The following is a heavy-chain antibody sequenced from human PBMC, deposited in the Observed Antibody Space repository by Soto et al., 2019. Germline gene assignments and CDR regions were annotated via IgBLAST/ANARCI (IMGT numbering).Heavy chain of an antibody. CDR3: TRDLDIVVVPAAVNY. Sequence: GGSLRLSCTASGFTFGDYAMSWFRQAPGKGLEWVGFIRSKAYGGTTEYAASVKGRFTISRDDSKSIAYLQMNSLKTEDTAVYYCTRDLDIVVVPAAVNYWGQGTLVTVPS. V-gene: IGHV3-49*03. D-gene: IGHD2-2*01. CDR2: IRSKAYGGTT. J-gene: IGHJ4*02. CDR1: GFTFGDYA.